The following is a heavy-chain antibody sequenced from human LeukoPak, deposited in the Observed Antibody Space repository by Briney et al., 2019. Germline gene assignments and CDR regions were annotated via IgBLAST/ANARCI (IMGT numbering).Heavy chain of an antibody. V-gene: IGHV1-18*01. CDR1: GYTFTSYG. CDR3: ARDREYLDEGRAFDI. CDR2: ISAYNGNT. Sequence: GASVKVSCKASGYTFTSYGISWVRQAPGQGLEWMGWISAYNGNTNYAQKLQGRVTMTTDTSTSTAYMELRSLRSDDTAVYYCARDREYLDEGRAFDIWGQGTMVTVSS. J-gene: IGHJ3*02. D-gene: IGHD2-2*01.